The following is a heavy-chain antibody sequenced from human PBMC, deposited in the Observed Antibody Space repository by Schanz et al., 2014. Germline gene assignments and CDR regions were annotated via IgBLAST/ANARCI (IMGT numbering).Heavy chain of an antibody. CDR2: IIPILGIA. V-gene: IGHV1-69*04. CDR1: GGTFSTYT. D-gene: IGHD5-12*01. J-gene: IGHJ3*02. CDR3: ARGGGPEDVFDI. Sequence: QVQLVQSGDEVKKPGASVKVSCKASGGTFSTYTISWVRQAPGQGLEWMGRIIPILGIADYAQKCQGRVTVTADKSTSTAYMELSSLRSDDTAVYYCARGGGPEDVFDIWGQGTMVTVSS.